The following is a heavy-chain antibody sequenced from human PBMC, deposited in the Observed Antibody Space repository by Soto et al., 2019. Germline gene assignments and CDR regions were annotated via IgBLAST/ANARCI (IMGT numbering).Heavy chain of an antibody. CDR2: IYPGDSDT. V-gene: IGHV5-51*01. D-gene: IGHD3-10*01. Sequence: PGESLKISCKGSGYSFTSYWIGWVRQMPGKGLECMGIIYPGDSDTRYSPSFQGQVTISADKSISTAYLQWSSLKASDTAMYYCATANVSGSYPGTPPKSYYGMDVWGQGTTVTVSS. CDR3: ATANVSGSYPGTPPKSYYGMDV. J-gene: IGHJ6*02. CDR1: GYSFTSYW.